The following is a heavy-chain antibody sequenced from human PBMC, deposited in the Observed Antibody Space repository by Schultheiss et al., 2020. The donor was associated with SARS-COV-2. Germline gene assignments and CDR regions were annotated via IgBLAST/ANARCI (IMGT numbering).Heavy chain of an antibody. J-gene: IGHJ5*02. CDR1: GYTFTSYG. V-gene: IGHV1-18*01. CDR3: AGSEDVRVVPAAISGWFGP. D-gene: IGHD2-2*01. Sequence: ASVKVSCKASGYTFTSYGISWVRQAPGQGLEWMGWISAYNGNTNYAQKFQGRVTMTRNTSISTAYMELSSLRSDDTAVYYCAGSEDVRVVPAAISGWFGPWGQGALVTVSS. CDR2: ISAYNGNT.